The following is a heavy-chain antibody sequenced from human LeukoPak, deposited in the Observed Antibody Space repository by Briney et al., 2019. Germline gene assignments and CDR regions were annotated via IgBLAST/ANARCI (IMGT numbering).Heavy chain of an antibody. Sequence: GGSLRLSCAASGFTFSNHWMSWGRQAPGKGVEWVANIKQDGREKYYVDSVKGRFTISRDNAKNSVYLQMNSLRVEDTAVYYCARGLRWVDYWGKGTLVTVSS. CDR3: ARGLRWVDY. CDR2: IKQDGREK. D-gene: IGHD4-23*01. J-gene: IGHJ4*02. CDR1: GFTFSNHW. V-gene: IGHV3-7*01.